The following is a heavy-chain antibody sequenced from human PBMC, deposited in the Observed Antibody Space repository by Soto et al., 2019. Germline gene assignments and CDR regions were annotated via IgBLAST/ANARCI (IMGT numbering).Heavy chain of an antibody. J-gene: IGHJ5*02. V-gene: IGHV4-4*07. Sequence: HSDTMVLGCTVSGVSSRGLDGGRIRKSAGKGLEWIGRIYATGPTDYNPSLKSRVMMSVDTSKKQFSLKLRSVTAADTAVYYCVRDGTKTLRHRFDPWGQGISVTASS. CDR3: VRDGTKTLRHRFDP. D-gene: IGHD1-1*01. CDR1: GVSSRGLD. CDR2: IYATGPT.